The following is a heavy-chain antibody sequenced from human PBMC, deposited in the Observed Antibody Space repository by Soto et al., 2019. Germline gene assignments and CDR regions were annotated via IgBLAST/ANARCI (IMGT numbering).Heavy chain of an antibody. CDR1: GYTLTELS. V-gene: IGHV1-24*01. D-gene: IGHD5-12*01. Sequence: ASVKVSCKVSGYTLTELSMHWVRQAPGKGLEWMGGFDPEDGETIYAQKFQGRVTMTEDTSTDTAYMELSSLRSEDTAVYYCATDRSGYDFFSWFGPWGQGTLVTVSS. CDR2: FDPEDGET. CDR3: ATDRSGYDFFSWFGP. J-gene: IGHJ5*02.